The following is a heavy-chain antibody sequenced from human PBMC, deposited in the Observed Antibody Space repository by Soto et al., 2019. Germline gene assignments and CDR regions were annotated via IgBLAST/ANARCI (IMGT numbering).Heavy chain of an antibody. CDR1: GYTFTSYY. J-gene: IGHJ6*02. CDR3: AGDRTIKGSYYYYGMDV. D-gene: IGHD2-8*01. Sequence: QVQLVQSGAEVKKPGASVKVSCKASGYTFTSYYMHWVRQAPGQGLEWMGIINPSGGSTSYAQKFQGRVTMTRDTSTSTVYMELSSLRSEDTAVYYCAGDRTIKGSYYYYGMDVWGQGTTVTVSS. CDR2: INPSGGST. V-gene: IGHV1-46*01.